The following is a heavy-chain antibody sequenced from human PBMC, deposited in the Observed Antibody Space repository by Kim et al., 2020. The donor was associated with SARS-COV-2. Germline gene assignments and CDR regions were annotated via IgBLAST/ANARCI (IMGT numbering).Heavy chain of an antibody. CDR1: GFTFGDYA. V-gene: IGHV3-9*01. CDR3: AKDIKAAGLYYFYYYGMDV. Sequence: GGSLRLSCVTSGFTFGDYAMHWVRQAPGKGLEWVSSISWNSGSIGYADSVKGRFTISRENAKKSLYLQMNSLRAEDTALYYCAKDIKAAGLYYFYYYGMDVWGQGTTVTVSS. CDR2: ISWNSGSI. D-gene: IGHD6-25*01. J-gene: IGHJ6*02.